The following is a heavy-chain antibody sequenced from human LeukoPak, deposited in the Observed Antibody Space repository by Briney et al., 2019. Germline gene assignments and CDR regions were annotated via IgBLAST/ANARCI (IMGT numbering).Heavy chain of an antibody. Sequence: PGGSLRLSCAASGFTFSSYSMNWVRQAPGKGLEWVSYISSSSSTIYYADSVKGRFTISRDNAKNSLYLQMNSLRDEDTAVYYCARDEGRSPYGTSVYYGMDVWGQGTTVTVSS. CDR3: ARDEGRSPYGTSVYYGMDV. D-gene: IGHD4-17*01. V-gene: IGHV3-48*02. J-gene: IGHJ6*02. CDR1: GFTFSSYS. CDR2: ISSSSSTI.